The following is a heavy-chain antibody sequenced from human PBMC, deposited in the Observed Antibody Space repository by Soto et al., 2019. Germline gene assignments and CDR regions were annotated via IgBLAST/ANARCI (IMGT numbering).Heavy chain of an antibody. D-gene: IGHD2-8*01. Sequence: SDTLSLTCSFSGGSISGSYWSWIRQSPGKGLEWLGYVYYTGSTNYSPSLRSRVSISVDTSKNEFSLRLSSVTAADTAVYFCAWCAAVNGAHIDVRGKGSPVAVSS. CDR2: VYYTGST. J-gene: IGHJ6*03. V-gene: IGHV4-59*01. CDR1: GGSISGSY. CDR3: AWCAAVNGAHIDV.